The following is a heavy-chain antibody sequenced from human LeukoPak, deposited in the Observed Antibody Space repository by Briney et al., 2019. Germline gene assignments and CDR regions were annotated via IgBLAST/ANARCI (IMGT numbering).Heavy chain of an antibody. J-gene: IGHJ3*02. Sequence: ASVKVSCKDSGYSGIELDMHWVRQAPGKGLEWMGGFDREDGGTIYARKFQGRVTMTEDTSTDTAYMELSSLTSEDTAVYYCATHTISGVVTYAFHMWGRGTLVTVSS. V-gene: IGHV1-24*01. D-gene: IGHD3-3*01. CDR3: ATHTISGVVTYAFHM. CDR2: FDREDGGT. CDR1: GYSGIELD.